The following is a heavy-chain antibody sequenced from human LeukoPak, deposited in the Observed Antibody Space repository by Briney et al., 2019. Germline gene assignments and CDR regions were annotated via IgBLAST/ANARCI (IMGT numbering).Heavy chain of an antibody. CDR3: GRDGVVTKRWFDP. V-gene: IGHV4-59*01. D-gene: IGHD3-3*01. CDR1: GGSISSYY. CDR2: IYYSGST. J-gene: IGHJ5*02. Sequence: SETLSLTCTASGGSISSYYWSWIRQPPGKGLEWIGYIYYSGSTKYNPSLKSRVTISIDTSKNQFSLKLSSVTAADTAVYYCGRDGVVTKRWFDPWGQGTLVTVSS.